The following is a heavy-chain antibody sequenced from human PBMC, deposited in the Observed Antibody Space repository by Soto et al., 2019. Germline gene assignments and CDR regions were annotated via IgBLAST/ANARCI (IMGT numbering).Heavy chain of an antibody. V-gene: IGHV1-18*01. D-gene: IGHD6-19*01. CDR1: GYTFTNYD. CDR2: ISTFNGNT. CDR3: ARVREGSDWGWFDP. J-gene: IGHJ5*02. Sequence: QVQLVQSGTEVKMPGASVKVSCETSGYTFTNYDINWVRQAPGQGLEWMGWISTFNGNTNYAQRFQGRVTMTTDTSTTTAYMELATLRSDDTAVYYCARVREGSDWGWFDPWGQGTLVTVSS.